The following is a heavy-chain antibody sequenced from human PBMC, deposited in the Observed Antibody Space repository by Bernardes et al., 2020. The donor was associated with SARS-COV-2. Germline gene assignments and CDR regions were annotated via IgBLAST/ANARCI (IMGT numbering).Heavy chain of an antibody. CDR3: ANWNYVFDY. D-gene: IGHD1-7*01. J-gene: IGHJ4*02. CDR2: VSGSGGGT. V-gene: IGHV3-23*01. CDR1: AFTFSSYA. Sequence: SLRLSCAASAFTFSSYAMTWVRQAPGKGLEWVSEVSGSGGGTYYADSVKGRFTISRDNSKNTLYLQMNSLRAEDTAVYYCANWNYVFDYWGQGTLVTVSS.